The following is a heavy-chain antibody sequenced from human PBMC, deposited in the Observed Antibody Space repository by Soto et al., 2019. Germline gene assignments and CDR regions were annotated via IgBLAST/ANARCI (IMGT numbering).Heavy chain of an antibody. CDR1: GGSFSGYY. V-gene: IGHV4-34*01. CDR3: ARVGKLLTDYYYYGMDV. J-gene: IGHJ6*02. D-gene: IGHD1-26*01. Sequence: ASETLSLTCAVYGGSFSGYYWSWIRQPPGKGLEWIGEINHSGSTNYNPSLKSRVTISVDTSKNQFSLKLSSVTAADTAVYYCARVGKLLTDYYYYGMDVWGQGTTVTVS. CDR2: INHSGST.